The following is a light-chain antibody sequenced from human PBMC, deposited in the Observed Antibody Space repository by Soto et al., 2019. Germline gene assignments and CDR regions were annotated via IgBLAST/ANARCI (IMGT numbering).Light chain of an antibody. V-gene: IGKV3-11*01. CDR1: QSADTY. J-gene: IGKJ5*01. CDR2: DAS. CDR3: QQRSDWPLIT. Sequence: VLTPSPATLSLSPGERATLSCRASQSADTYLAWYQQKPGQAPRLLIYDASTRATGIPARFSGSGSGTDFTLTISSLEPEDCALYFCQQRSDWPLITFGQGTRLEIK.